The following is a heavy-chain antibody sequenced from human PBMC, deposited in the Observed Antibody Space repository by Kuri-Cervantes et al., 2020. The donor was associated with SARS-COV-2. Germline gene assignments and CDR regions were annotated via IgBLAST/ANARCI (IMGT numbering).Heavy chain of an antibody. CDR2: ISAYTGNT. V-gene: IGHV1-18*01. J-gene: IGHJ4*02. CDR1: GYTFTSYC. Sequence: ASVKVSCKASGYTFTSYCISWVRQAPGQGLEWMGWISAYTGNTNDAQKLQGRVTMTTDTSTSTAYMELRSLRSDDTAVYYCASWGRYMPADTWIDYWGQGTLVTVSS. D-gene: IGHD2-8*01. CDR3: ASWGRYMPADTWIDY.